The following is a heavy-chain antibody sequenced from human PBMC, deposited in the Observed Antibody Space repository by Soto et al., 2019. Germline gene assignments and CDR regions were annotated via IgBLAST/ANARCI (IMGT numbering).Heavy chain of an antibody. Sequence: PSETLSLTCAVYGGSFSGYYWSWIRQPPGKGLEWIGEINHSGSTNYNPSLKSRVTISVDTSKNQFSLKLSSVTAADTAVYFCARDLSGTGLDIWGRGTRVTVS. J-gene: IGHJ6*02. D-gene: IGHD1-26*01. CDR1: GGSFSGYY. CDR3: ARDLSGTGLDI. V-gene: IGHV4-34*01. CDR2: INHSGST.